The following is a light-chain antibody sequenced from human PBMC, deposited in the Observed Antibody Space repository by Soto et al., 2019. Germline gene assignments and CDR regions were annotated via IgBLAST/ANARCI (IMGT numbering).Light chain of an antibody. CDR1: SSDVGGYDY. J-gene: IGLJ2*01. CDR2: DVT. CDR3: CSFSSITTRI. Sequence: QSALTQPASVSGSPGQSITISCTGTSSDVGGYDYVSWYQQHPGKAPKLMIYDVTNRPSGVSTRFSASKSGNTASLTISGXXAEXEADYYCCSFSSITTRIFGGGTKLTVL. V-gene: IGLV2-14*03.